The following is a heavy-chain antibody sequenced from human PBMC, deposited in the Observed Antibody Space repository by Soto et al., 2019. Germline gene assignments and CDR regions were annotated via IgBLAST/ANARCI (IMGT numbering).Heavy chain of an antibody. J-gene: IGHJ4*02. CDR1: GGSISSGGYY. CDR2: IYYSGST. CDR3: ARFFRDFWSGYHDY. D-gene: IGHD3-3*01. Sequence: SETLSLTCTVSGGSISSGGYYWSWIRQHPGKGLEWIGYIYYSGSTNYNPSLKSRVTISVDTSKNQFSLKLSSVTAADTAVYYCARFFRDFWSGYHDYWGQGTLVTVSS. V-gene: IGHV4-61*08.